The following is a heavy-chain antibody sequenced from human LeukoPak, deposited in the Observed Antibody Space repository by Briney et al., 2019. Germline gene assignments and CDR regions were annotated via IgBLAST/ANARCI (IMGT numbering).Heavy chain of an antibody. D-gene: IGHD6-19*01. CDR3: ARAYSSGWYYFDY. CDR1: GGSISSSSYY. J-gene: IGHJ4*02. Sequence: PSETLSLTCTVSGGSISSSSYYWGWIRQPPGKGLEWIGGIYYSGSTYYNPSLKSRVTISVDTSKNQFSLKLSSVTAADTAVYYCARAYSSGWYYFDYWGQGTLVTVSS. V-gene: IGHV4-39*01. CDR2: IYYSGST.